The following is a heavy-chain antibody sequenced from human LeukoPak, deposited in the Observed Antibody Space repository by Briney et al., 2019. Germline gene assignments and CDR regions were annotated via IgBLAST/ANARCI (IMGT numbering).Heavy chain of an antibody. V-gene: IGHV3-7*03. J-gene: IGHJ4*02. CDR3: AKAKGYCSGGSCSWYFDY. D-gene: IGHD2-15*01. Sequence: GGSLRLSCAASGFTFSNYWMHWVRQAPGKGLEWGANINLDGREKYYVDSVKGRFTISRDNAKNSLYLQMNSLRAEDMALYYCAKAKGYCSGGSCSWYFDYWGQGTLVTVSS. CDR2: INLDGREK. CDR1: GFTFSNYW.